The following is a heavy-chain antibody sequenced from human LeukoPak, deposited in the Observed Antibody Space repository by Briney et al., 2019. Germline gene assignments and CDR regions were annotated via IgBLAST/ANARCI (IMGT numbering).Heavy chain of an antibody. CDR1: GGSISSYY. Sequence: PSETLSLTCTVSGGSISSYYWSWIRQPPGKGLEWIGYIYYSGSTNYNPSLKSRVTISVDTSKNQFSLQLNSVTPEDTAVYYCARAVGGWFDPWGQGTLVTVSS. CDR2: IYYSGST. J-gene: IGHJ5*02. CDR3: ARAVGGWFDP. D-gene: IGHD3-16*01. V-gene: IGHV4-59*12.